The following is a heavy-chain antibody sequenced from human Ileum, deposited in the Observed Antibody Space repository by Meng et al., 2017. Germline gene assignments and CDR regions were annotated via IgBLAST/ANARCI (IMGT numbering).Heavy chain of an antibody. J-gene: IGHJ4*02. CDR3: ARDHWGSLDY. CDR1: GVSVRSDGFQ. D-gene: IGHD7-27*01. V-gene: IGHV4-61*08. Sequence: QGQLQESGPGPVRPAETLALICSVSGVSVRSDGFQWSWVRQPPGKGLEWIGYASTNYNPSLKSRVTISLDTSKNQFSLELSSVTAADTAVYYCARDHWGSLDYWGQGILVTVSS. CDR2: AST.